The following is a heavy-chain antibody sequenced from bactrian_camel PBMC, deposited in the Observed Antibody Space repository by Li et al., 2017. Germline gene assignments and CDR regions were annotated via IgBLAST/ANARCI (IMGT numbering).Heavy chain of an antibody. J-gene: IGHJ4*01. Sequence: HVQLVESGGGSVQAGGSLRLSCAASGYSRGCMGWFRQVPGNEREAVATIGSDGCTRYADSVKGRFTISKDNAKNSLYLQMNSLKPEDTATYYCAANKPPCYYSETLAAQADDFNHWGQGTQVTVS. CDR3: AANKPPCYYSETLAAQADDFNH. CDR1: GYSRGC. V-gene: IGHV3S53*01. CDR2: IGSDGCT. D-gene: IGHD2*01.